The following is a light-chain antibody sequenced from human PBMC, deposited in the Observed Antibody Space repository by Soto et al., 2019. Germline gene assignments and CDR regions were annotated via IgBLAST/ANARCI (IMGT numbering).Light chain of an antibody. J-gene: IGKJ1*01. CDR1: RSVGRS. Sequence: VMTQSPATLSLSPGERAILSCRASRSVGRSLAWYQQKPGQAPRLLIYAASTRATGIPERFSGIGSGTDFTLTISRLEPEDFAVYHCQQYGSSPTFGQGTKVDIK. CDR2: AAS. CDR3: QQYGSSPT. V-gene: IGKV3-20*01.